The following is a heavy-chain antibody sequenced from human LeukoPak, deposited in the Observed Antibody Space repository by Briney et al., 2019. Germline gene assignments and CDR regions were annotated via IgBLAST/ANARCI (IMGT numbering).Heavy chain of an antibody. CDR3: ARQIAVAGKAGFDY. D-gene: IGHD6-19*01. V-gene: IGHV4-59*08. Sequence: SETLSLTCTVSGGSISDYYWNWIRQPPGKGLEWIAYVHYSGTTKYNPSLQSRVTTAVDMSKKEVSLRLDSVTAADTAVYYCARQIAVAGKAGFDYWGQGTLSPSPQ. J-gene: IGHJ4*02. CDR1: GGSISDYY. CDR2: VHYSGTT.